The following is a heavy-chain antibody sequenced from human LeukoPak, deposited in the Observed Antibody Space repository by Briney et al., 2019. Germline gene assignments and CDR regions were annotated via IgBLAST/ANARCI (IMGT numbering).Heavy chain of an antibody. D-gene: IGHD3-22*01. V-gene: IGHV3-23*01. CDR2: ISGSGGSP. J-gene: IGHJ2*01. CDR1: GFTFSDYA. CDR3: ARDKRSTMIVVVNWYFDL. Sequence: GGSLRLSCAASGFTFSDYAMSWVRQAPGKGLEWVSSISGSGGSPFYADSVEGRFTISRDNSKKTLYLQMNSLRAEDTAVYYCARDKRSTMIVVVNWYFDLWGRGTLVTVSS.